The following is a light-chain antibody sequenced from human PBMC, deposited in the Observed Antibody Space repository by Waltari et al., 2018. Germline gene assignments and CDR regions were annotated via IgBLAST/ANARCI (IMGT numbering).Light chain of an antibody. J-gene: IGKJ3*01. CDR3: QQYNNWPRT. V-gene: IGKV3-15*01. Sequence: EIVMTQSPATLSVSPGERATLSCRASQSVSSNLAWYQPKPGQAPRLLLYGASTRATGIPARFSGSGSGTEFTLTISSLQSEDFAVYYCQQYNNWPRTFGPGTKVDIK. CDR1: QSVSSN. CDR2: GAS.